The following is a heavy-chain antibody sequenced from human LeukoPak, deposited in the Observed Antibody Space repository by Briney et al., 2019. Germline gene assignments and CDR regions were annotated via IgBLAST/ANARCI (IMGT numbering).Heavy chain of an antibody. CDR1: GYTFTGYY. CDR2: INPNSGGT. D-gene: IGHD3-9*01. Sequence: GASVKVSCKASGYTFTGYYMHWVRQAPGQGLEWMGWINPNSGGTNYAQKFQGRATMTRDTSISTAYMELSRLRSDDTAVYYCARGDFDWPDYYYYYMDVWGKGTTVTVSS. J-gene: IGHJ6*03. V-gene: IGHV1-2*02. CDR3: ARGDFDWPDYYYYYMDV.